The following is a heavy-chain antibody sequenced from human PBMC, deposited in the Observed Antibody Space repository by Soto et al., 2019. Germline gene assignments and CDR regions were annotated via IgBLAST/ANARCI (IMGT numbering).Heavy chain of an antibody. J-gene: IGHJ4*02. CDR2: ISGGGGGT. D-gene: IGHD1-1*01. CDR3: AKDLNWNQADY. CDR1: GFTLSSYA. Sequence: PGGSLRLSCAASGFTLSSYAMSWGRQAPGKGLEGVSAISGGGGGTYYADSVKGRFTISRDNAKNTLYLQMNSLRAEDTAVYYCAKDLNWNQADYWGQGALVTVSS. V-gene: IGHV3-23*01.